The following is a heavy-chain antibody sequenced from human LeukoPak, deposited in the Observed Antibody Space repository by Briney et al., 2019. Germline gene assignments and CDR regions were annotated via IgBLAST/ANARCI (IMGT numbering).Heavy chain of an antibody. CDR1: GFTFSSYA. J-gene: IGHJ6*03. Sequence: SGGSLRLSCAASGFTFSSYAVHWVRQAPGKGLEWVAVISYDGSNKYYADSVKGRFTISRDNSKNTLYLQMNSLRAEDTAVYYCARRNYYYYYMDVWGKGTTVTISS. CDR3: ARRNYYYYYMDV. V-gene: IGHV3-30*04. CDR2: ISYDGSNK.